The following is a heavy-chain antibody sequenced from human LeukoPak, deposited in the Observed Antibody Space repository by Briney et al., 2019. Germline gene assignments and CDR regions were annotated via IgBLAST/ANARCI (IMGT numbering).Heavy chain of an antibody. CDR2: IRYDGSNK. CDR3: AKQRRGIAVAGYFDY. CDR1: GFTFDDYW. J-gene: IGHJ4*02. V-gene: IGHV3-30*02. Sequence: GGSLRLSCGASGFTFDDYWMSWVRQAPGKGLEWVAFIRYDGSNKYYADSVKGRFTISRDNSKNTLYLQMNSLRAGDTAVYYCAKQRRGIAVAGYFDYWGQGTLVTVSS. D-gene: IGHD6-19*01.